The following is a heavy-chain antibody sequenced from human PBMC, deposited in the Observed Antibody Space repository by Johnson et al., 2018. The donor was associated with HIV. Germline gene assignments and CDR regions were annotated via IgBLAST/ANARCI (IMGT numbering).Heavy chain of an antibody. CDR3: ARDGLRLGLVSAFDI. J-gene: IGHJ3*02. V-gene: IGHV3-33*01. D-gene: IGHD3-3*01. CDR1: GFTFSSYA. Sequence: QVQLVESGGGVVQPGRSLRLSCAASGFTFSSYAIHWVRQAPGKGLEWVALIWNDGSNKYYAKTVKGRFTISRDNSKNTLYLQMNSLRADDTAVYYCARDGLRLGLVSAFDIWGQGTMVTVSS. CDR2: IWNDGSNK.